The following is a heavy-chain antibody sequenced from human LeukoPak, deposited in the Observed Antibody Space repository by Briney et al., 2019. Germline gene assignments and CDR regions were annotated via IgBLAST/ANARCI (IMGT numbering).Heavy chain of an antibody. CDR1: GFTFSSYA. V-gene: IGHV3-30-3*01. J-gene: IGHJ3*02. CDR2: ISYDGSNK. D-gene: IGHD7-27*01. CDR3: ARVAGANAFDI. Sequence: GGSLRLSCAASGFTFSSYAMHWVRQAPGKGLEWVAVISYDGSNKYYADSVKGRFTISRDNSKNTLYLQMNSLRAEDTAVYYCARVAGANAFDIWGQGTMVTVSS.